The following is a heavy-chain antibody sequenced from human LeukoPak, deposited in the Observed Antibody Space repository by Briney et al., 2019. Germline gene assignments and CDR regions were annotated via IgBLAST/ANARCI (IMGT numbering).Heavy chain of an antibody. Sequence: PGGSLRLSCAASGVTFTNYAMTWVRQAPGKGLEWVSGISISGGSTDYADSVKGRFTISRDNSKNTLYLQMNSLRAEDTAGYYCAKVPAGNKVEYWGQGTLVTVSS. CDR3: AKVPAGNKVEY. CDR1: GVTFTNYA. V-gene: IGHV3-23*01. J-gene: IGHJ4*02. CDR2: ISISGGST. D-gene: IGHD6-19*01.